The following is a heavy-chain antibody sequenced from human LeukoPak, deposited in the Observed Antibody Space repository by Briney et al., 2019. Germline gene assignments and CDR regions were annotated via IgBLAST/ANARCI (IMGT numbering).Heavy chain of an antibody. CDR3: ARGVYYDFWSGLGAFDI. CDR2: ISAYNGNT. V-gene: IGHV1-18*01. Sequence: ASVKVSCKASGYTFTSYGISWVRQAPGQGLEWMGWISAYNGNTNYAQKLQGRVTMTTDTSTSTAYMELRSLRSDDTAVYYCARGVYYDFWSGLGAFDIWGQGTMVTVSS. D-gene: IGHD3-3*01. J-gene: IGHJ3*02. CDR1: GYTFTSYG.